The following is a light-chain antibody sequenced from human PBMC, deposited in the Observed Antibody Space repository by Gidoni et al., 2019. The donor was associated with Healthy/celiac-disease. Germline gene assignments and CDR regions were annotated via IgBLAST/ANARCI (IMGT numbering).Light chain of an antibody. V-gene: IGKV4-1*01. Sequence: DIVMTQSPDSWAVSRGEGATINCKSSQTVLYSSNNKNYLAWYQKKPGQPPKLLIYWASTRESGVPDRFSGSGSGTDFTLTISSLQAEDVAVYYCQQYYSTPYTFGQGTKLEIK. CDR1: QTVLYSSNNKNY. CDR3: QQYYSTPYT. J-gene: IGKJ2*01. CDR2: WAS.